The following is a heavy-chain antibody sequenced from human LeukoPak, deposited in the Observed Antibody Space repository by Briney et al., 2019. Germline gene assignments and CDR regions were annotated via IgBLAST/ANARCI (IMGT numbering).Heavy chain of an antibody. CDR1: GYSITSGYY. J-gene: IGHJ4*02. V-gene: IGHV4-38-2*02. CDR3: ARDGGYSSSWLFDY. Sequence: SETLSLTCTVSGYSITSGYYWGWIRQPPGKGLEWIGSIYYSGSTYYNPSLKSRVTISVDTSKNQFSLKLSSVTAADTAVYYCARDGGYSSSWLFDYWGQGTLVTVSS. D-gene: IGHD6-13*01. CDR2: IYYSGST.